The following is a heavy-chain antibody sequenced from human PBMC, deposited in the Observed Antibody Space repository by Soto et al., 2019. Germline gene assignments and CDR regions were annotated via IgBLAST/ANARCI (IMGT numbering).Heavy chain of an antibody. CDR3: ARGGRIFGVVTAIDY. V-gene: IGHV1-2*04. D-gene: IGHD3-3*01. CDR2: INPNSGGT. CDR1: GYTFTGYY. J-gene: IGHJ4*02. Sequence: QVQLVQSGAEVKKPGASVKVSCKASGYTFTGYYRHWVRQAPGQGLEWMGWINPNSGGTNYAQKFQGWVTMTRDTSISTAYMELSRLRSDDTAVYYCARGGRIFGVVTAIDYWGQGTLVTVSS.